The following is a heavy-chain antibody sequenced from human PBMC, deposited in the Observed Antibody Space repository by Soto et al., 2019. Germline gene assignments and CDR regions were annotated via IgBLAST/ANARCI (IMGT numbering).Heavy chain of an antibody. CDR1: GYSFTGYW. D-gene: IGHD1-26*01. CDR3: ARLSGGSRSWFDP. J-gene: IGHJ5*02. Sequence: GEPVKISLKGSGYSFTGYWIGWVRQMPGKGLEWMGIIYPGDSDTRYSPSFQGQVTISAGKSISTAYLQWSSLKASDTAMYYCARLSGGSRSWFDPWGQGTLVTVSS. V-gene: IGHV5-51*01. CDR2: IYPGDSDT.